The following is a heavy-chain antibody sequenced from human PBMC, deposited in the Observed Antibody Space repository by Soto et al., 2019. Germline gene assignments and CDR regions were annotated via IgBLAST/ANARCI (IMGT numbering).Heavy chain of an antibody. CDR2: IYWDDDK. CDR1: GFSLSTYGMG. Sequence: QITLKESGPTLVKPTQTLTLTCTFTGFSLSTYGMGVSWIRQPPGKALEWLALIYWDDDKRYSPSLHSRLTITKDTSKNQVVLTMTNMDPVDTGTYFCARPFNDDGRDYQYYFDYWGQGTLVTVTS. CDR3: ARPFNDDGRDYQYYFDY. V-gene: IGHV2-5*02. J-gene: IGHJ4*01. D-gene: IGHD2-21*01.